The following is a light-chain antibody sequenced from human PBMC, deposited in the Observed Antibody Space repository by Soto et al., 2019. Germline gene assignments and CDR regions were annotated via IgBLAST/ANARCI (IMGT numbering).Light chain of an antibody. CDR2: EVS. Sequence: QSVLTQPASVSGSPGQSITISCTGTSSDVGGYDYVSWYQLHPGKAPKLMVFEVSNRPSGVSYRFSGSKSGNTASLTISGLQAEDEAVYYCCSYTRTSNHYFFGSGTKVTVL. J-gene: IGLJ1*01. CDR1: SSDVGGYDY. V-gene: IGLV2-14*01. CDR3: CSYTRTSNHYF.